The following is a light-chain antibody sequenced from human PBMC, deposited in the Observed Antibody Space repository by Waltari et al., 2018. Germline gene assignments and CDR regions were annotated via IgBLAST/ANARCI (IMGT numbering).Light chain of an antibody. CDR2: DAS. CDR3: QQRSDWPCT. CDR1: QSVTSQ. V-gene: IGKV3-11*01. Sequence: EIVLTQSPVTLSLSPGERAILSCRASQSVTSQLAWYQQKPGQAPRLLIYDASDRATGIPGRFSGSGSGTDFTLTISSLEPEDFAVYYCQQRSDWPCTFGQGTRVEIK. J-gene: IGKJ1*01.